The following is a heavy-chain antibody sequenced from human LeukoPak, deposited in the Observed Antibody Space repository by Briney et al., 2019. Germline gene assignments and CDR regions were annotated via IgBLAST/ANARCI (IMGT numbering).Heavy chain of an antibody. V-gene: IGHV5-51*01. J-gene: IGHJ4*02. CDR3: ARRGAGFGELMDFDY. Sequence: GEALKISWKGSGYSFTSYWIGWGRQMAGKILELMGIIYPGGSNTRDSPSFEGQVTISADKSISTAYLQWSSMKASDTAMYYCARRGAGFGELMDFDYWGQGTLVTVSS. CDR2: IYPGGSNT. D-gene: IGHD3-10*01. CDR1: GYSFTSYW.